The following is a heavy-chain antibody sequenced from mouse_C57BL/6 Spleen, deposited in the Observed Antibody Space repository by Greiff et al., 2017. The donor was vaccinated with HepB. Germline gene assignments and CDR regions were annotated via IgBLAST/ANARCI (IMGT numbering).Heavy chain of an antibody. J-gene: IGHJ3*01. CDR2: IYPGSGNT. Sequence: QVHVKQSGAELVRPGASVKLSCKASGYTFTDYYINWVKQRPGQGLEWIARIYPGSGNTYYNEKFKGKATLTAEKSSSTAYMQLSSLTSEDSAVYFCARKDYGYDWFAYWGQGTLVTVSA. V-gene: IGHV1-76*01. CDR1: GYTFTDYY. D-gene: IGHD2-2*01. CDR3: ARKDYGYDWFAY.